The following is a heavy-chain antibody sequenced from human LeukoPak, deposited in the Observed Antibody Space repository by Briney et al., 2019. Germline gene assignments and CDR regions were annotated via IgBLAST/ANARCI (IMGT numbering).Heavy chain of an antibody. J-gene: IGHJ3*02. CDR3: ARVGDSGYDRDDAFDI. Sequence: PGGSLRLTCAASGFTFSNYWMHWVRQAPGKGLVWVARINSDGRTTSYADSVKGRFTISRDNAKNTLYLQMNSLRAEDTAVYYCARVGDSGYDRDDAFDIWGQGTMVTVSS. CDR1: GFTFSNYW. V-gene: IGHV3-74*01. CDR2: INSDGRTT. D-gene: IGHD5-12*01.